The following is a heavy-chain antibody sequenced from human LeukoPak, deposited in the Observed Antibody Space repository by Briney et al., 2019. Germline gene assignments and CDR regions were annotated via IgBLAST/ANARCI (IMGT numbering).Heavy chain of an antibody. CDR3: AKGRPWRLVVPTTKKKNWFDP. D-gene: IGHD2-15*01. V-gene: IGHV4-34*01. CDR2: ISHSGST. J-gene: IGHJ5*02. Sequence: PSETLSLTCGISGGSFSGYYWTWIRQPPGKGLEWIGEISHSGSTNYNPSLKSRVTISVDTSKNQFSLKLISVTAADTAVYYCAKGRPWRLVVPTTKKKNWFDPWGQGTLVTVSS. CDR1: GGSFSGYY.